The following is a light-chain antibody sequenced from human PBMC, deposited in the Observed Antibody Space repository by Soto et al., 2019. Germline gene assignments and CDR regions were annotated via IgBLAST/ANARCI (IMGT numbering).Light chain of an antibody. CDR2: GAS. J-gene: IGKJ5*01. CDR3: QQYNNWPPIT. V-gene: IGKV3-15*01. Sequence: PGERAALSCRASQSVSSYLAWYQQKPGQAPRLLIYGASTRATGIPARFSGSGSGTEFTLTISSLQSEDFAVYYCQQYNNWPPITFGQRTLLEIK. CDR1: QSVSSY.